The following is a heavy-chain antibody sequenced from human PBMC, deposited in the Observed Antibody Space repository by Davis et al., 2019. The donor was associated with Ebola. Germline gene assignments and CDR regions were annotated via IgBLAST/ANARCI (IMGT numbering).Heavy chain of an antibody. CDR3: ARDQSSSWVHDAFDI. CDR2: FDPEDGET. D-gene: IGHD6-13*01. V-gene: IGHV1-24*01. CDR1: GYTLTELS. Sequence: ASVKVSCKVSGYTLTELSMHWVRQAPGKGLEWMGGFDPEDGETIYAQKFQGRVTITRDTSTSTAYMELRSLRSDDTAVYYCARDQSSSWVHDAFDIWGQGTMVTVSS. J-gene: IGHJ3*02.